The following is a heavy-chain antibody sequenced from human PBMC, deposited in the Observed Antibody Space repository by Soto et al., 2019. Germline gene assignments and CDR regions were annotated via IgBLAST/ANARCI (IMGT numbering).Heavy chain of an antibody. V-gene: IGHV4-30-4*01. J-gene: IGHJ3*02. CDR2: IYYSGSI. CDR1: GGSISSGDYY. Sequence: QVQLQESGPGLVKPSQTLSLTCTVSGGSISSGDYYWSWIRQSPGKGLEWIGYIYYSGSINYNPSLETRVTISLDTSKNQFSLKLSSVTAADTAVYSCAREGAARGLHAFDIWGQGTMVTVSS. D-gene: IGHD3-10*01. CDR3: AREGAARGLHAFDI.